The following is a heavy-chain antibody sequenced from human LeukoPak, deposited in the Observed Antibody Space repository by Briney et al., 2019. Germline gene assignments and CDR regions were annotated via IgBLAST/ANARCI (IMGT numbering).Heavy chain of an antibody. Sequence: PSETLSLTCTVAGDSITSGGYYCSWIRQRPGKGLEWIGYIYKTGSTYYNPSLKSRVTMSVDTSRNQFSLKLNSVTAADTAVYYCARHVLRWGQGTLVTVSP. CDR2: IYKTGST. D-gene: IGHD3-16*01. CDR1: GDSITSGGYY. J-gene: IGHJ4*02. CDR3: ARHVLR. V-gene: IGHV4-31*03.